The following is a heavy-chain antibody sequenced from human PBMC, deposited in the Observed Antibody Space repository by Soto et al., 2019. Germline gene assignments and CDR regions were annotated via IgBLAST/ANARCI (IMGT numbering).Heavy chain of an antibody. CDR2: IYYSGST. CDR3: ARQAYCGGDCYLDY. D-gene: IGHD2-21*02. CDR1: GGSISSYY. V-gene: IGHV4-59*08. Sequence: PSETLSLTCTVSGGSISSYYWSWIRQPPGKGLEWIGYIYYSGSTNYNPSLKSRVTISVDTSKNQFSLKLSSVTAADTAVYYCARQAYCGGDCYLDYWGQGTLVTVS. J-gene: IGHJ4*02.